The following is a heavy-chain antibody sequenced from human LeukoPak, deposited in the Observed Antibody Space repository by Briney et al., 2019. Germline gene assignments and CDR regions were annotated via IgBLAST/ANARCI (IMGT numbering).Heavy chain of an antibody. J-gene: IGHJ6*03. CDR2: IGTSSTTI. CDR3: ARFAAGGSYYYYMDV. CDR1: GFTFSSYT. Sequence: GGSLRLSCAASGFTFSSYTMNWVRQPPGKGLEWVSNIGTSSTTIYYADSVKGRFTISRDDAKNSLYLQMNSLRADDTAVYYCARFAAGGSYYYYMDVWGKGATVTVSS. D-gene: IGHD6-25*01. V-gene: IGHV3-48*01.